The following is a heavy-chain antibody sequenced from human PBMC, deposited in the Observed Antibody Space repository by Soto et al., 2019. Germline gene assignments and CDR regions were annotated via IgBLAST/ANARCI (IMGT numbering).Heavy chain of an antibody. CDR3: ARDPNEYSNRRGGMDV. J-gene: IGHJ6*02. D-gene: IGHD4-4*01. V-gene: IGHV1-69*06. CDR1: GGTFSSYA. Sequence: ASVKVSCKASGGTFSSYAISWVRQAPGQGLEWMGGIIPIFGTANYAQKFQGRVTITADKSTSTAYMELSSLRSEDTAVYYCARDPNEYSNRRGGMDVWGQGTTVTVSS. CDR2: IIPIFGTA.